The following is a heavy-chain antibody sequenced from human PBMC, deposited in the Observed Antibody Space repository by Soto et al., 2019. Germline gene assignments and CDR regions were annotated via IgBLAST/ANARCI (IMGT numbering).Heavy chain of an antibody. J-gene: IGHJ6*03. V-gene: IGHV3-66*01. CDR3: ARGGTDGYYYMDV. Sequence: GGSLRLSCAASGFTVSSNYMSWVRQAPGKGLEWVSVIYSGGSTYYADSVKGRFTISRDNSKNTLYLQMNSLRAEDTAVYYCARGGTDGYYYMDVWGKGTTVTVSS. D-gene: IGHD1-1*01. CDR2: IYSGGST. CDR1: GFTVSSNY.